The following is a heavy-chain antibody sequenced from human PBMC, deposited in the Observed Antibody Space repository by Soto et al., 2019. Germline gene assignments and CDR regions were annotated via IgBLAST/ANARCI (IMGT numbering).Heavy chain of an antibody. D-gene: IGHD2-2*02. J-gene: IGHJ5*02. CDR2: IWYDGSTT. CDR1: GFTFSTYG. Sequence: VQLVESGGGVVQPGRSLRLSCAASGFTFSTYGMHWVRQAPGKGLEWVAVIWYDGSTTYYADSVKGRFNISRDNSKNTLYLQTNSLRAEDTAVYYCAREADAVIIPTTILGARFDPWGQGTLVTVSS. V-gene: IGHV3-33*01. CDR3: AREADAVIIPTTILGARFDP.